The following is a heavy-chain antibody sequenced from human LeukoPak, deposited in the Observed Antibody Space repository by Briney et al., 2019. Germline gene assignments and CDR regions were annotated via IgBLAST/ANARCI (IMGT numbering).Heavy chain of an antibody. V-gene: IGHV1-18*01. CDR3: ARVSIAVAGTWFDP. Sequence: VASVKVSCKASGYTFTSYGISWVRQAPGQGLEWMGWISAYNGNTNYAQKLQGRVTMTTDTSTSTAYMELRSLRSDDTAVYYCARVSIAVAGTWFDPWGQGTLVTVSS. CDR1: GYTFTSYG. J-gene: IGHJ5*02. CDR2: ISAYNGNT. D-gene: IGHD6-19*01.